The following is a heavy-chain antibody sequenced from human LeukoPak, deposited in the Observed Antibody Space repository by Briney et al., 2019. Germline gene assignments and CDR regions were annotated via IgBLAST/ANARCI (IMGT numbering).Heavy chain of an antibody. CDR1: GFTFSSYA. D-gene: IGHD1-14*01. V-gene: IGHV3-23*01. CDR3: AKYWEPRVWTFDI. CDR2: ISGSGNDI. J-gene: IGHJ3*02. Sequence: PGGSLRLSCAASGFTFSSYAMSCVLQAPGKCLDFVSGISGSGNDIYYADSVKGRFTISRDNSKNTLYLQMRSLRAEDTAVYYCAKYWEPRVWTFDIWGQGTVVTVSS.